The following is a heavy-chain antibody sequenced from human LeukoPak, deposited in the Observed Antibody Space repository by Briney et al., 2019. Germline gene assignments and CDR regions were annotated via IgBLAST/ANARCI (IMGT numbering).Heavy chain of an antibody. CDR2: IKQDGSEK. CDR1: GFTFSSYW. D-gene: IGHD3-9*01. Sequence: QAGGSLRLSCAASGFTFSSYWMSWVRQAPGKGLEWVANIKQDGSEKYYVDSVKGRFTISRDNAKNSLYLQMNSLRAEDTAVYYCAREARTKEIRYFDWLSGYVDLNYDYWGQGTLVTVSS. V-gene: IGHV3-7*01. J-gene: IGHJ4*02. CDR3: AREARTKEIRYFDWLSGYVDLNYDY.